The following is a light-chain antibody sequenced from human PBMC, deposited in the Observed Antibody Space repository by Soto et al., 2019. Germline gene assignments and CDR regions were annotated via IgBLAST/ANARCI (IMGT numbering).Light chain of an antibody. CDR2: DAS. CDR3: QQYNTYLIT. J-gene: IGKJ5*01. V-gene: IGKV1-5*01. Sequence: DIQMTQSPSTLSASVGDRVTITCRASQSISSWLAWYQQKPGKAPKLLIYDASSLESGVPSRFSGSGSGTEFTLTISSLQPDDFATYFCQQYNTYLITFGQGTRLE. CDR1: QSISSW.